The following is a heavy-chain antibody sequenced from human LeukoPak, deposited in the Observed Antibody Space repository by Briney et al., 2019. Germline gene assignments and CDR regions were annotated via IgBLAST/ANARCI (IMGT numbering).Heavy chain of an antibody. J-gene: IGHJ6*02. CDR3: ARVGCSSTSCDMYYYYGMDV. CDR1: GFTFSSYS. V-gene: IGHV3-21*01. D-gene: IGHD2-2*02. CDR2: ISSSSSYI. Sequence: GGSLRLSCAASGFTFSSYSMNWVRQAPGKGLEWVSSISSSSSYIYYADSVKGRFTISRDNAKNSLYLQMNGLRAEDTAVYYCARVGCSSTSCDMYYYYGMDVWGQGTTVTVSS.